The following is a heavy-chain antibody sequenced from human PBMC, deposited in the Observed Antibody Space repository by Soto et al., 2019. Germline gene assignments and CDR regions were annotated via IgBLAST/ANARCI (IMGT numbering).Heavy chain of an antibody. Sequence: GSLRLSCAASGFTFSSYSMNWVRQAPGKGLEWVSYISSSSSTIYYADSVKGRFTFSRDNSKNTVYLQMNSLRAEDTAVYYCAKDPWFGELLHWDWGQGTLVTVS. J-gene: IGHJ4*02. V-gene: IGHV3-48*01. D-gene: IGHD3-10*01. CDR2: ISSSSSTI. CDR1: GFTFSSYS. CDR3: AKDPWFGELLHWD.